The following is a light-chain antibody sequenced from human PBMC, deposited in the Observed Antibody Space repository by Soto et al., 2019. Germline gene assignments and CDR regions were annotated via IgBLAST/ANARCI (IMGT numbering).Light chain of an antibody. CDR2: QVS. CDR1: HSLVASDGNTY. CDR3: MQNIRLPLT. V-gene: IGKV2-30*01. Sequence: DVVMTQSPLSLPVILGQSASISCRSSHSLVASDGNTYLNWLHQRPGQSPRRLIYQVSNRESGVPDRFSGSGSGTDFTLTISRVEAEDFGVYCCMQNIRLPLTFGGGTKVELK. J-gene: IGKJ4*01.